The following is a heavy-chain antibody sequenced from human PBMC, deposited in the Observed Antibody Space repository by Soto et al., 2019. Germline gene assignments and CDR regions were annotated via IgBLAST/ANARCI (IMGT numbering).Heavy chain of an antibody. Sequence: SQTLSLTCAISGDSVSSNSAAWNWIRQSPSRGLEWLGRTYHRSKWYNDYAVSVKSRITINPDTSKNQFSLQLNSVTPEDTAVYYCARDPSPPTADLGDEPRYYFDYWGQGTLVTVSS. D-gene: IGHD4-4*01. CDR1: GDSVSSNSAA. CDR2: TYHRSKWYN. J-gene: IGHJ4*02. CDR3: ARDPSPPTADLGDEPRYYFDY. V-gene: IGHV6-1*01.